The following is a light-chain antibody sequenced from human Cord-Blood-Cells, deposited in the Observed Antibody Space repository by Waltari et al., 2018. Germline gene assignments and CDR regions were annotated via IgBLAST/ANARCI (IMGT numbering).Light chain of an antibody. Sequence: SSELTQDPAVSVALGQTVRITCQGASLRSYHASWYQQKPGQAPVLVIHGKNNRPSGIPDRFSGSSSGNTASLTITGAQAEDGADYYCNSRDSSGNHPVVFGGGTKLTVL. J-gene: IGLJ2*01. V-gene: IGLV3-19*01. CDR2: GKN. CDR3: NSRDSSGNHPVV. CDR1: SLRSYH.